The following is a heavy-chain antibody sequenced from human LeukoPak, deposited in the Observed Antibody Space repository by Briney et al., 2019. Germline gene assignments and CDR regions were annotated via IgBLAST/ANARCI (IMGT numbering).Heavy chain of an antibody. CDR3: ARAPAVAAASQGIYGMDV. CDR1: GFTVSSNY. V-gene: IGHV3-66*01. D-gene: IGHD6-13*01. J-gene: IGHJ6*02. CDR2: IYRGGST. Sequence: PGGSLRLSCAASGFTVSSNYMSWVRQAPGEGLEWVSVIYRGGSTYYADSVKGRFTISRDNSKNTLYLQMNSLRAEDTAVYYCARAPAVAAASQGIYGMDVWGQGTTVTVSS.